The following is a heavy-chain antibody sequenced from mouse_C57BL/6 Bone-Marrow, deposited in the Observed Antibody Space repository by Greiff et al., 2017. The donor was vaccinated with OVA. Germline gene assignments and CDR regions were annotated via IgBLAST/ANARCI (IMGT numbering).Heavy chain of an antibody. V-gene: IGHV1-9*01. Sequence: VQLQESGAELMKPGASVKLSCKATGYTFTGYWIEWVKQRPGHGLEWIGEILPGSGSTNYNKKFKGKATFTADTSSNTAYMQLSSLTTEDSAIYYCARYYYGSSWGDYWGQGTTLTVSS. CDR3: ARYYYGSSWGDY. CDR1: GYTFTGYW. J-gene: IGHJ2*01. CDR2: ILPGSGST. D-gene: IGHD1-1*01.